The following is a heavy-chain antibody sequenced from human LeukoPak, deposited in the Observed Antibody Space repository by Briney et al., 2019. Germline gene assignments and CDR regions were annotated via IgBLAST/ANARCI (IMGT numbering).Heavy chain of an antibody. CDR1: GGSITSYY. CDR3: ARDQTTVTKGFDI. Sequence: ETLSLTCTVSGGSITSYYWTWIRQPPGKGLEWIGYISYIGTTNYNPSLKSRVSISVDTSKTYISLKLSSVTAADTAVYYCARDQTTVTKGFDIWGQGTKVTVSS. CDR2: ISYIGTT. J-gene: IGHJ3*02. D-gene: IGHD4-17*01. V-gene: IGHV4-59*13.